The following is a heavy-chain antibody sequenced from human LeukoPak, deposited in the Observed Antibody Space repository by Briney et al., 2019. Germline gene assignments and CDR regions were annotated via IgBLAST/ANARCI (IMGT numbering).Heavy chain of an antibody. Sequence: ASVKVSCKASGYTFTSYDINWVRQATGQGLEWMGIINPSGGSTSYAQKFQGRVTMTRDMSTSTVYMELSSLRSEDTAVYYCARVKYRSSWYEGDWFDPWGQGTLVTVSS. J-gene: IGHJ5*02. D-gene: IGHD6-13*01. CDR1: GYTFTSYD. CDR3: ARVKYRSSWYEGDWFDP. CDR2: INPSGGST. V-gene: IGHV1-46*01.